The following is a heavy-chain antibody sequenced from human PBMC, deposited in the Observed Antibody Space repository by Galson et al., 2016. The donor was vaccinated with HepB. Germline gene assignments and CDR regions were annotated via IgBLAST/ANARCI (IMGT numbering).Heavy chain of an antibody. CDR1: GFTFNTHA. D-gene: IGHD6-25*01. CDR3: ARSPPNITAYLDH. J-gene: IGHJ4*02. CDR2: ISKSGNTT. Sequence: SLRLSCAASGFTFNTHAMTWVRQAPGKGLEWVSTISKSGNTTYSSDSVKGRFTISRDNSGNTVFLHLDRLRPEDTGVYYCARSPPNITAYLDHWGQGTLVTVSS. V-gene: IGHV3-23*05.